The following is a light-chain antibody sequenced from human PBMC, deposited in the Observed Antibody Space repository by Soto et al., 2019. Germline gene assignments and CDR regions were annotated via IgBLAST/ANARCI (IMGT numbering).Light chain of an antibody. CDR2: AAS. Sequence: EIQMTQSTSTLSASVGDRVTITCRASQSISSYLNWYQQKPGKAPKLLIYAASSLQSGVPSRFSGSGSGTDFTLTISSLQPEDFATYYCQQSYTAPSITFGQGTRLEIK. V-gene: IGKV1-39*01. CDR1: QSISSY. J-gene: IGKJ5*01. CDR3: QQSYTAPSIT.